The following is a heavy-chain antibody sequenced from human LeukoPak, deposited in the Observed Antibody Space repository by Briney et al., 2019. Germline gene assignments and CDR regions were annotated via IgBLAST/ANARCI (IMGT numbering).Heavy chain of an antibody. J-gene: IGHJ2*01. CDR2: ISSSSDTI. CDR1: GFTFSSYA. V-gene: IGHV3-48*04. CDR3: ARSFDI. Sequence: GGSLRLSCAASGFTFSSYAMSWVRQAPGEGLEWVSYISSSSDTIYYADSVKGRFTISRDNARNSLYLQMNSLRAEDTAVYYCARSFDIWGRGTLVTVSS.